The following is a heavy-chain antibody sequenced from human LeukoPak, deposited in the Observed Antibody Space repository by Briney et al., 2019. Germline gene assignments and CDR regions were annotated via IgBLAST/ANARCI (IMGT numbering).Heavy chain of an antibody. D-gene: IGHD2-21*01. Sequence: GGSLRLSCAASGFASDIYRMHWVRQAPGKGLEWVSLISDDGSDTYYSDSVKGRFTISRDNSKKILYLQMDSLRTEDTAVYYCARDLLDCGGPRCTDFGGQGTLVTVSS. CDR3: ARDLLDCGGPRCTDF. CDR1: GFASDIYR. CDR2: ISDDGSDT. V-gene: IGHV3-30-3*01. J-gene: IGHJ4*02.